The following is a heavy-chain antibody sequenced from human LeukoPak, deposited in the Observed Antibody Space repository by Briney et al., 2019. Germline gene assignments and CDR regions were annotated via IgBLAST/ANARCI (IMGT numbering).Heavy chain of an antibody. CDR2: IYYSGST. V-gene: IGHV4-59*12. Sequence: SETLSLTCTVSGGSISSYYWSWIRQPPGKGLEWIGYIYYSGSTNYNPSLKSRVTMSVDTSKNQFSLKLSSVTAADTAVYFCARTPIYYYDNSGYYNWGQGTLVTVSS. CDR3: ARTPIYYYDNSGYYN. D-gene: IGHD3-22*01. J-gene: IGHJ4*02. CDR1: GGSISSYY.